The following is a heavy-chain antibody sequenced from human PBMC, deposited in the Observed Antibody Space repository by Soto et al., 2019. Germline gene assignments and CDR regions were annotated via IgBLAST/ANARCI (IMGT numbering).Heavy chain of an antibody. CDR1: GYTFTSYG. Sequence: QVQLVQSGAEVKKPGASVKVSCKASGYTFTSYGISWVRQAPGQGLEWMGWISAYNGNTNYAQKLQGRVTMTTDTSTGTAYMERRSLRSDYTAVEYCVASIAAWGGDYWGQGTMVTVSS. V-gene: IGHV1-18*01. J-gene: IGHJ4*02. CDR2: ISAYNGNT. CDR3: VASIAAWGGDY. D-gene: IGHD6-6*01.